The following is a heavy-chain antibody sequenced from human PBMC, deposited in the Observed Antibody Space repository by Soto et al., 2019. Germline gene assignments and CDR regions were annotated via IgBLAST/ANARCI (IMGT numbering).Heavy chain of an antibody. CDR1: GGSISSGGYY. CDR2: IYYSGST. J-gene: IGHJ6*02. D-gene: IGHD6-19*01. CDR3: ASEAVAGTYYYYYGMDV. Sequence: SETLSLTCTVSGGSISSGGYYWSWIRQHPGKGLEWIGYIYYSGSTYYNPSLKSRVTISVDTSKNQFSLKLSSVTAADTAVYYCASEAVAGTYYYYYGMDVWGRGTTVTVSS. V-gene: IGHV4-31*03.